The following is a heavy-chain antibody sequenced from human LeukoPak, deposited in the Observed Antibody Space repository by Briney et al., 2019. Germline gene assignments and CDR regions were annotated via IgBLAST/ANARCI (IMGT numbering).Heavy chain of an antibody. J-gene: IGHJ4*02. D-gene: IGHD6-6*01. CDR2: IKQDGSEK. CDR1: GFIVSSRY. Sequence: GGSLRLSCAASGFIVSSRYMSWVRQAPGKGLEWVANIKQDGSEKYYVDSVKGRFTISRDNAENSLSLQMNSLRAEDTAVYYCASAGGDSRSPLPFYYWGQGTLVTVSS. V-gene: IGHV3-7*03. CDR3: ASAGGDSRSPLPFYY.